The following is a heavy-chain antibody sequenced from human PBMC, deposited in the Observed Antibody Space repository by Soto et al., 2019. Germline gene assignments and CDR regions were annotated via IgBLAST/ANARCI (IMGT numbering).Heavy chain of an antibody. CDR3: ARACSSNSCYDVFDY. D-gene: IGHD2-2*01. V-gene: IGHV4-4*07. CDR2: IYTSGST. J-gene: IGHJ4*02. Sequence: SETLSLTCTVSGGSISSYYWNWIRQPAGKGLEWIGRIYTSGSTNYNPSLKSRVTMSVDASKNQFSLKLSSVTAADTAVYYCARACSSNSCYDVFDYWGQGTLVTVSS. CDR1: GGSISSYY.